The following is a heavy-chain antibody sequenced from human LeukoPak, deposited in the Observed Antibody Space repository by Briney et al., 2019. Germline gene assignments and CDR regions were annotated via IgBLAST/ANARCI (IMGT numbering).Heavy chain of an antibody. CDR3: ARGRSGWTEDAFDI. J-gene: IGHJ3*02. CDR2: INPNSGGT. CDR1: GYTFTGYY. D-gene: IGHD6-19*01. Sequence: GASVKVSCKASGYTFTGYYMRWVRQAPGQRLEWMGWINPNSGGTNYAQKFQGRVTMTRDTSISTAYMELSRLRSDDTAVYYCARGRSGWTEDAFDIWGQGTMVTVSS. V-gene: IGHV1-2*02.